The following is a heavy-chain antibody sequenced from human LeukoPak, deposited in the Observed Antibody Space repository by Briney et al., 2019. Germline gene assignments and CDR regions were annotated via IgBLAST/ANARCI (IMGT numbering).Heavy chain of an antibody. CDR1: GVSINTCCYY. CDR2: KYYSGST. J-gene: IGHJ4*02. D-gene: IGHD5-18*01. Sequence: PSETLSLTCDVSGVSINTCCYYWTWIRQPPGKGLEWIGYKYYSGSTRYNSSLRSRLTISLDSSKNQFSLRLTYVTAADTAVYYCARGRSYGFDFDSWGPGTLVIVSS. V-gene: IGHV4-61*01. CDR3: ARGRSYGFDFDS.